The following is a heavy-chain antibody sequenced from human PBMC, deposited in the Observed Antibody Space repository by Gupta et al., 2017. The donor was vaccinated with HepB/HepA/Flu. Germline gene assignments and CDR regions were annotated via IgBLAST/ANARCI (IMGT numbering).Heavy chain of an antibody. CDR3: ARKNWEVSKDVFDV. J-gene: IGHJ3*01. D-gene: IGHD7-27*01. V-gene: IGHV3-33*01. Sequence: VALIWYDGSNEDYADSVKGRFTISRDNFKNTMSLQMNSLRVEDTGIYYCARKNWEVSKDVFDVWGQGTMVTVSS. CDR2: IWYDGSNE.